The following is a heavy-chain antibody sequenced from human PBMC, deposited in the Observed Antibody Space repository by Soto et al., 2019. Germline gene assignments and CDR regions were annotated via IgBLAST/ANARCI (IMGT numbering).Heavy chain of an antibody. D-gene: IGHD2-8*01. CDR3: AIQFCIHGVCPPNLLSRFFDS. CDR1: GGSIGRSSSF. V-gene: IGHV4-39*01. CDR2: IFYSGPT. Sequence: SETLSLTCTVSGGSIGRSSSFWGWVRQPPGKGLEWIGSIFYSGPTYYNPSLKSRVSISVDTSNNQFSLSLASVTAADTAVYYCAIQFCIHGVCPPNLLSRFFDSWGQGMLVTVSS. J-gene: IGHJ4*02.